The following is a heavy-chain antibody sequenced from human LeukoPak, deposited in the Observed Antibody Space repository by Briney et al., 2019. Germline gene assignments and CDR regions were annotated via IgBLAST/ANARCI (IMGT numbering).Heavy chain of an antibody. D-gene: IGHD2-2*01. Sequence: GGSLRLSCEASGFTFSSYAIRWVRQAPGTGLEWVSSIPGSGGATYYADSVKGRFTISRDNSKNTLYLQMNSLRAEDTAVYYCAKSYQAYYYYGMDVWGQGTTVTVSS. CDR1: GFTFSSYA. CDR2: IPGSGGAT. J-gene: IGHJ6*02. CDR3: AKSYQAYYYYGMDV. V-gene: IGHV3-23*01.